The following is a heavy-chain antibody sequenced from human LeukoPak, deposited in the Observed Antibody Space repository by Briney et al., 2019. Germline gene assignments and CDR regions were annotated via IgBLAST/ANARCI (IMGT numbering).Heavy chain of an antibody. J-gene: IGHJ4*02. Sequence: ASVTVSCKVSGYTLTELSMHWVRQAPGKGLEWVGGFDPEDGETIYAQKFQGRVTMTEDTSTDTAYMELSSLRSEDTAVYYCAKDPVCTDSGIFGVVMTNYFDYWGQGTLVTVSS. V-gene: IGHV1-24*01. CDR3: AKDPVCTDSGIFGVVMTNYFDY. CDR2: FDPEDGET. D-gene: IGHD3-3*02. CDR1: GYTLTELS.